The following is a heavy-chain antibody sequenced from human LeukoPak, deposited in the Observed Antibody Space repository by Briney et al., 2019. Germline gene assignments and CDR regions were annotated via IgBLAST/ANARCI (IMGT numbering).Heavy chain of an antibody. CDR1: GFTFSSSW. J-gene: IGHJ6*03. D-gene: IGHD5/OR15-5a*01. Sequence: GGSLRLSCAASGFTFSSSWMHWVCQAPEKGLEWVADIKCDGSEKYYVDSVKGRFTISRDNAKNSLYLQMNSLRAEDTALYYCARVYELREEDYYYYYMDVWGKGTTVTVSS. CDR3: ARVYELREEDYYYYYMDV. CDR2: IKCDGSEK. V-gene: IGHV3-52*01.